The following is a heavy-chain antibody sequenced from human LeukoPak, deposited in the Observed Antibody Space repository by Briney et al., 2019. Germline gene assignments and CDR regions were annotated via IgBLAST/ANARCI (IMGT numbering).Heavy chain of an antibody. J-gene: IGHJ4*02. CDR1: EFTFSAYG. CDR3: ARAQRDGYNQIDY. V-gene: IGHV3-30*03. D-gene: IGHD5-24*01. Sequence: PGGSLRLSCAASEFTFSAYGMHWLRQRPSKGLESLAVISPDASETYYANSVKGRFTISRDNSKNTLYLQMNSLRGDETAVYFCARAQRDGYNQIDYWGQGTLVTVSS. CDR2: ISPDASET.